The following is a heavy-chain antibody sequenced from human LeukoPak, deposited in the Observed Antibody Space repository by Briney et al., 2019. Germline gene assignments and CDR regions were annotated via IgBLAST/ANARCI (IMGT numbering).Heavy chain of an antibody. J-gene: IGHJ3*02. CDR3: VRIDQNAFEI. D-gene: IGHD2-15*01. Sequence: SETLSPTCAASDYSISSGYYWGWIRQPPGKGLEWVASIFHSGSTYYNPSLRSRVTISLDTSKNQFSLNLSSVTAADTAVYYCVRIDQNAFEIWGQGTMVTVSS. CDR2: IFHSGST. CDR1: DYSISSGYY. V-gene: IGHV4-38-2*01.